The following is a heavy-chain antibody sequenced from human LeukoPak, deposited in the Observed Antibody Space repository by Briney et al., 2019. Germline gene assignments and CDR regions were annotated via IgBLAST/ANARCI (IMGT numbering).Heavy chain of an antibody. V-gene: IGHV3-11*05. D-gene: IGHD3-22*01. CDR2: ISSSSSYT. CDR1: GFTFSDYY. CDR3: AREIYYDSSGYDENYFDY. Sequence: PGGSLRLSCAASGFTFSDYYMNWIRQAPGKGLEWVSYISSSSSYTNYADSVKGRFTISRDNAKNSLYLQMDSLRAEDTAVYYCAREIYYDSSGYDENYFDYWGQGTLVTVSS. J-gene: IGHJ4*02.